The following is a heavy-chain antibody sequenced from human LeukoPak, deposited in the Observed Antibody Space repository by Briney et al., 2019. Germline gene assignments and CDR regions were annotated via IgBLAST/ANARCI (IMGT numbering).Heavy chain of an antibody. CDR1: GFTLSSYE. J-gene: IGHJ3*02. D-gene: IGHD5-24*01. Sequence: GGSLRLSCAASGFTLSSYEMNWVRQAPGKGLEWVSYISSSGGTIYYADSVKGRFTISRDNANNSLYLQMNSLRAEDTAVYYCARDRQRWLQSPNDAFDIWGQGTMVTVSS. CDR2: ISSSGGTI. V-gene: IGHV3-48*03. CDR3: ARDRQRWLQSPNDAFDI.